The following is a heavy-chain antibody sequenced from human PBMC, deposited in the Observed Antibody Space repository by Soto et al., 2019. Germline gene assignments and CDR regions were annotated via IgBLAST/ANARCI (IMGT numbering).Heavy chain of an antibody. D-gene: IGHD4-17*01. V-gene: IGHV4-31*03. CDR3: ARGLSVTLFNN. Sequence: QVQLQESGPGLVKPSQTLSITCTVSGVSISTGGYYWTWIRQHPGKCLEWIGYIYYSGSTYYNPSLKSRVTISVDTSKNQFSLKLSSVTSADTAVYYCARGLSVTLFNNWGQGTLVPVSS. CDR1: GVSISTGGYY. J-gene: IGHJ4*02. CDR2: IYYSGST.